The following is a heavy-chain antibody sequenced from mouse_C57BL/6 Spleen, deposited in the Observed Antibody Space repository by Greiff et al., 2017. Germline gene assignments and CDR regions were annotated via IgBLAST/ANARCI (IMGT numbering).Heavy chain of an antibody. CDR2: IDPSDSYT. V-gene: IGHV1-69*01. J-gene: IGHJ3*01. D-gene: IGHD3-2*02. CDR1: GYTFTSYR. Sequence: QVQLQQSGTELVKPGASVKLSCKASGYTFTSYRMHWVKQRPGQGLEWIGEIDPSDSYTNYNQKFKGKSTLTVDKSTSTAYTQLSSLTAEDSTVSYCARDSSGYVGWFAYWGQGTLVTVSA. CDR3: ARDSSGYVGWFAY.